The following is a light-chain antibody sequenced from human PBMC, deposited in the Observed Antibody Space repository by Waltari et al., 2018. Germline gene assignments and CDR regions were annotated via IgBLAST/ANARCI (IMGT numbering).Light chain of an antibody. V-gene: IGLV1-47*01. J-gene: IGLJ2*01. CDR1: ATNLGREY. Sequence: QSVLTQPASASGAPGQRVTISCSGSATNLGREYVYWYRQPPGTAPKLLLNMNGQRPSGVPDRFSGSQSGTSASLAISGLRSEDEADYYCAAWDDSLSCRVMIGGGTKLTVL. CDR3: AAWDDSLSCRVM. CDR2: MNG.